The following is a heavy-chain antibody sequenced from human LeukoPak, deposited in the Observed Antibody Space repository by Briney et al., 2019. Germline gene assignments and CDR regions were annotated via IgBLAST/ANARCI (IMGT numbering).Heavy chain of an antibody. D-gene: IGHD6-6*01. CDR1: GGSISSGGYY. CDR2: IYHSGST. V-gene: IGHV4-30-2*01. Sequence: PSQTLSLTCTVSGGSISSGGYYWSWIRQPPGKGLEWIGYIYHSGSTYYNPSLKSRVTISVDRSKNQFSLKLSSVTAADTAVYYCARHGQSIAARLWGQGTLVTVSS. J-gene: IGHJ4*02. CDR3: ARHGQSIAARL.